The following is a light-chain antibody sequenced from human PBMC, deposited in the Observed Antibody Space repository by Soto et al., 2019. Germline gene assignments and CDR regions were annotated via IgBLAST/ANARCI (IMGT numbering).Light chain of an antibody. J-gene: IGKJ5*01. CDR1: QDISSY. CDR2: DAS. Sequence: IQLTQSPSCLSASVGDRVTITCRASQDISSYLGWYQQKPGKAPKLLIYDASDLETGVPSRFSGSGSGTGFTFTISSLQPEDFATYYCQQYESLPLTFGQGTRLEIK. V-gene: IGKV1-33*01. CDR3: QQYESLPLT.